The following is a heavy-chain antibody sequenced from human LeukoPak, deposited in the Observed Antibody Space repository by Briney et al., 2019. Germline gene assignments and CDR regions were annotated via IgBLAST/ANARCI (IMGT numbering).Heavy chain of an antibody. CDR1: GFTVSSNY. CDR3: ARGGYDSGSYYKGPLYYFDY. J-gene: IGHJ4*02. CDR2: IYSGGAT. Sequence: GGSLRLSYAASGFTVSSNYMSWVRQAPGKGLEWVSVIYSGGATYYTDSVKGRFTISRDNSKNTLYLQMNSLRAEDTAVYYCARGGYDSGSYYKGPLYYFDYWGQGTLVTVSS. D-gene: IGHD3-10*01. V-gene: IGHV3-53*01.